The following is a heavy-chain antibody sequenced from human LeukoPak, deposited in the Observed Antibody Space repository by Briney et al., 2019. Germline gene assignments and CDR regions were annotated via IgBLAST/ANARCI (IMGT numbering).Heavy chain of an antibody. CDR3: AREARGTRAAFDV. CDR1: GFTFSSYW. D-gene: IGHD2-8*01. Sequence: GGFLRLSCAASGFTFSSYWMSWVRQAPGKGLEWAANIKEDGTHKYYVGSVRGRFTISRDNAKNSLYLQMNSLRAEDTAIYYCAREARGTRAAFDVWGQGTMVTVFS. CDR2: IKEDGTHK. V-gene: IGHV3-7*01. J-gene: IGHJ3*01.